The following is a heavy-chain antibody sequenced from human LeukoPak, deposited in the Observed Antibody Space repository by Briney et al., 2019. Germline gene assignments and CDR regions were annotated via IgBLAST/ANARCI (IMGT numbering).Heavy chain of an antibody. J-gene: IGHJ4*02. CDR3: ARDRHYDILTGNFEY. V-gene: IGHV3-11*04. D-gene: IGHD3-9*01. Sequence: GGSLRLSCAASGFTFSDYYMSWIRQAPGKGLEWVSYISSSGSTIYYADSVKGRFTISRDNAKNSLYLQMNSLRAEDTAVYYCARDRHYDILTGNFEYWGQGALVIVSS. CDR2: ISSSGSTI. CDR1: GFTFSDYY.